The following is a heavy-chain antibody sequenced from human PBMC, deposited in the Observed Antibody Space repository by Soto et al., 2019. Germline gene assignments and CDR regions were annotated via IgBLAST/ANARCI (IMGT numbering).Heavy chain of an antibody. V-gene: IGHV3-72*01. D-gene: IGHD3-10*01. CDR3: AMEGSGPGWT. CDR1: GFTFSDHY. CDR2: TRNKPNSYTT. J-gene: IGHJ5*02. Sequence: EVQLVESGGGLVQPGGSLRLSCAASGFTFSDHYMDWVRQAPGQGLEWVGRTRNKPNSYTTEYAAPVRGRFTISSDDSKNALYLQMNSLKTEDTAVYYCAMEGSGPGWTWGQGTLVTVSS.